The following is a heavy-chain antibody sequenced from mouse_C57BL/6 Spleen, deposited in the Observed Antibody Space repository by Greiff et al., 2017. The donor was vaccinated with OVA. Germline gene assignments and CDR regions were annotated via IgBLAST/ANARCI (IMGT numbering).Heavy chain of an antibody. CDR1: GYTFTNYW. V-gene: IGHV1-63*01. Sequence: QVQLKQSGAELVRPGTSVKMSCKASGYTFTNYWIGWAKQRPGHGLEWIGDIYPGGGYTNYNEKFKGKATLTADKSSSTAYMQFSSLTSEDSAIYYGARSGYYGSSYEYFDVWGTGTTVTVSS. CDR3: ARSGYYGSSYEYFDV. J-gene: IGHJ1*03. CDR2: IYPGGGYT. D-gene: IGHD1-1*01.